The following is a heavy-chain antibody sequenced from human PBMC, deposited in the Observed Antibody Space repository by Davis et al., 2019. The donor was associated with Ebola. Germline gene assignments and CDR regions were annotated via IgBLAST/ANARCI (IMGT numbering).Heavy chain of an antibody. CDR1: GYTLTELS. CDR2: FDPEDGET. CDR3: ARGKDIVVVPAYYYYYMDV. Sequence: ASVKVSCKVSGYTLTELSMHWVRQAPGKGLEWMGGFDPEDGETIYAQKFQGRVTMTEDTSTDTAYMELSSLRSEDTAVYYCARGKDIVVVPAYYYYYMDVWGKGTTVTVSS. J-gene: IGHJ6*03. V-gene: IGHV1-24*01. D-gene: IGHD2-2*01.